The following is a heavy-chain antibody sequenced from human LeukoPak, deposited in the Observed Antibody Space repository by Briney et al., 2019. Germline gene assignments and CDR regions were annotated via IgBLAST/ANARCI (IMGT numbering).Heavy chain of an antibody. V-gene: IGHV4-61*08. J-gene: IGHJ4*02. Sequence: PSETLSLTCTVSGGPISSGGYYWSWIRQPPGKGLEWIGFIYDSGSTNYNPSLYSRLTISVDTSKNQFSLKLTSVTAADTAVYYCARDRRGYGSFDSWGQGTLVTVSS. CDR3: ARDRRGYGSFDS. CDR2: IYDSGST. D-gene: IGHD5-18*01. CDR1: GGPISSGGYY.